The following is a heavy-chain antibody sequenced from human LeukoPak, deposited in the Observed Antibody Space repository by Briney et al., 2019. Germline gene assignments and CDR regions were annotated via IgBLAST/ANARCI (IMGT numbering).Heavy chain of an antibody. CDR2: ISYDGSNK. V-gene: IGHV3-30-3*01. CDR1: GFTFSSYA. Sequence: GGSLRLSRAASGFTFSSYAMHWVRQAPGKGLEWVAVISYDGSNKYYADSVKGRFTISRDNSKNTLYLQMNSLRAEDTAVYYCARGGEGYLDYWGQGTLVTVSS. J-gene: IGHJ4*02. CDR3: ARGGEGYLDY.